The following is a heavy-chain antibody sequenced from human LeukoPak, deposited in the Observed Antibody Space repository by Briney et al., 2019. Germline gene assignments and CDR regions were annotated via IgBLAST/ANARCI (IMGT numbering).Heavy chain of an antibody. J-gene: IGHJ6*03. V-gene: IGHV3-48*03. Sequence: QPGGSLRLSCAASGFTFSTYEMNWVRQAPGKGLEWVSYISSSSTIIYYADSVRGRFTISRDNAKNSLYLQMNSLRAEDTAVYYCARDPTYGTYSYYMDVWGKGTTVTISS. CDR3: ARDPTYGTYSYYMDV. CDR1: GFTFSTYE. D-gene: IGHD3-10*01. CDR2: ISSSSTII.